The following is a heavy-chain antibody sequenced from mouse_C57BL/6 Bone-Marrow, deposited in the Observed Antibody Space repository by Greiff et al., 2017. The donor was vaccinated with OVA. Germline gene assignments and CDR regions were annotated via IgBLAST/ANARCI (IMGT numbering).Heavy chain of an antibody. CDR2: IDPENGDT. CDR1: GFNIKDDY. J-gene: IGHJ2*01. D-gene: IGHD1-1*02. V-gene: IGHV14-4*01. CDR3: TDYYRGYFDY. Sequence: VQLQQSGAELVRPGASVKLSCTASGFNIKDDYMHWVKQRPEQGLEWIGWIDPENGDTEYASKFQGKATITAATSSNTAYLQLSSLTSEDTAVYYCTDYYRGYFDYWGQGTTLTVSS.